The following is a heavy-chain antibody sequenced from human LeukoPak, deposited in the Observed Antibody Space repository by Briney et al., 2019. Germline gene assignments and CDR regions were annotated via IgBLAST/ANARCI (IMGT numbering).Heavy chain of an antibody. V-gene: IGHV3-21*01. CDR3: ARDRSLDYYDSSGPGAFDI. CDR2: ISSSSSYI. D-gene: IGHD3-22*01. J-gene: IGHJ3*02. Sequence: GGSLRLSCAASGFTFSSYSMNWVRQAPGKGLEWVSSISSSSSYIYYADSVKGRFTISRDNAKNSLYLQMNSLRAEDTAVYYCARDRSLDYYDSSGPGAFDIWGQGTMVTVSS. CDR1: GFTFSSYS.